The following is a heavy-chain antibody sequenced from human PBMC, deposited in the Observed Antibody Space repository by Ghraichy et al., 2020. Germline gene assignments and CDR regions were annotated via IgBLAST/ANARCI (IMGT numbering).Heavy chain of an antibody. CDR3: VRPDVARGIMPSGC. V-gene: IGHV3-7*01. CDR2: IKQDGSEK. Sequence: GGSLRLSCAASGFTFSGYYMSWVRQAPGKGLEWLANIKQDGSEKYYVDSVKGRFTVSRDNATNSLYLQMTILGAEDTAVYSCVRPDVARGIMPSGCWGQGSLVTASS. D-gene: IGHD3-10*01. CDR1: GFTFSGYY. J-gene: IGHJ1*01.